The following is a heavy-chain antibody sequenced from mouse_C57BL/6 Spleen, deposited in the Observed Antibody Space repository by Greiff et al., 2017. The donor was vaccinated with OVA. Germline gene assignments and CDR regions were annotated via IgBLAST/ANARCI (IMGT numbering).Heavy chain of an antibody. Sequence: QVHVKQPGAELVMPGASVKLSCKASGYTFTSYWMHWVKQRPGQGLEWIGEIDPSDSYTNYNQKFKGKSTLTVDKSSSTAYMQLSSLTSEDSAVYYCARWDYGSSYDYFDYWGQGTTLTVSS. D-gene: IGHD1-1*01. CDR1: GYTFTSYW. J-gene: IGHJ2*01. V-gene: IGHV1-69*01. CDR2: IDPSDSYT. CDR3: ARWDYGSSYDYFDY.